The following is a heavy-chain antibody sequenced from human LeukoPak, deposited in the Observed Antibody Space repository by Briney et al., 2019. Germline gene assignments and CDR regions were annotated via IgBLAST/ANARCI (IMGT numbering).Heavy chain of an antibody. CDR1: GASISSSTW. D-gene: IGHD2-15*01. J-gene: IGHJ4*02. V-gene: IGHV4-4*02. CDR3: ARAFLVGYSPEEFYFDY. CDR2: IHHSGTT. Sequence: SETLSLTCAVSGASISSSTWWSWVRQPPGKGLEWIGDIHHSGTTNYSPSLKSRVTISVDTSKNQFYLKLSSVTAADTAVYYCARAFLVGYSPEEFYFDYWGQGTLVTVSS.